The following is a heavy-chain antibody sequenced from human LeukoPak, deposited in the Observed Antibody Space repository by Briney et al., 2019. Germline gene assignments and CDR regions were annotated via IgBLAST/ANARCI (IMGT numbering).Heavy chain of an antibody. CDR3: AREALTGRYYYGMDV. CDR1: GFTFSSYG. J-gene: IGHJ6*02. D-gene: IGHD3-9*01. Sequence: GGSLRLSCAASGFTFSSYGMHWVRQAPGKGLEWVAVIWYDGSNKYYADSVKGRFTISRDNSKNTLYLQMNSLRAEDTAVYYCAREALTGRYYYGMDVWGQGTTVTVSS. V-gene: IGHV3-33*08. CDR2: IWYDGSNK.